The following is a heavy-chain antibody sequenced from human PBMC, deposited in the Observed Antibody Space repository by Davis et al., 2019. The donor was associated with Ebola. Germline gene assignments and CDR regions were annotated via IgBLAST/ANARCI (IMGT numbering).Heavy chain of an antibody. CDR3: ARVYSSSWSGFDY. CDR2: TRNKANSYTT. J-gene: IGHJ4*02. V-gene: IGHV3-72*01. Sequence: PGGSLRLSCAASGFTFSGSAMHWVRQAPGKGLEWVGRTRNKANSYTTEYAASVKGRFTISRDDSKNSLYLQMNSLKTEDTAVYYCARVYSSSWSGFDYWGQGTLVTVSS. CDR1: GFTFSGSA. D-gene: IGHD6-13*01.